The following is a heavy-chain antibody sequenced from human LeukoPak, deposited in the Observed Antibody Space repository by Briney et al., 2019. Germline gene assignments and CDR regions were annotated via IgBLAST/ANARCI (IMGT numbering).Heavy chain of an antibody. CDR2: ISSSGSTI. CDR1: GFTFSDYN. CDR3: ARAKFGELYFGY. Sequence: GGPLRLSGAASGFTFSDYNMSWIRQAPGKGLKWVSYISSSGSTIYYADSVKGRFTISRDNAKNSLYLQMNSLRAEDTAVYYCARAKFGELYFGYWGQGTLVTVSS. V-gene: IGHV3-11*01. J-gene: IGHJ4*02. D-gene: IGHD3-10*01.